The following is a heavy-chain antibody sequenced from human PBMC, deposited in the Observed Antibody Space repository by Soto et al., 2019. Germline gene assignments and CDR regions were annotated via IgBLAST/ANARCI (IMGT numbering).Heavy chain of an antibody. V-gene: IGHV4-59*01. CDR3: ARYYCITTTCYYFDY. Sequence: PSETLSLTCTVSGGSISNNYWSWIRQPPGEGLEWIGYIYYSGSSNYNPSLKSRVTMSVDASKNQFSLKLNSVTAADTAVYYCARYYCITTTCYYFDYWGQGTLVTVSS. CDR1: GGSISNNY. D-gene: IGHD2-2*01. J-gene: IGHJ4*02. CDR2: IYYSGSS.